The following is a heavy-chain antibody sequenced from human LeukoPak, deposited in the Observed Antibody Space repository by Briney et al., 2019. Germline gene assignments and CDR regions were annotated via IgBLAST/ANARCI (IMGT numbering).Heavy chain of an antibody. CDR3: ARDSILKAYNKIGNDY. J-gene: IGHJ4*02. Sequence: ASVKVSCKASGYTFTSYGISWVRQAPGQGLEWMGGIIPIFGTANYAQKFQGRVTITADESTSTAYMELSSLRSEDTAVYYCARDSILKAYNKIGNDYWGQGTLVTVSS. CDR1: GYTFTSYG. D-gene: IGHD1-14*01. V-gene: IGHV1-69*13. CDR2: IIPIFGTA.